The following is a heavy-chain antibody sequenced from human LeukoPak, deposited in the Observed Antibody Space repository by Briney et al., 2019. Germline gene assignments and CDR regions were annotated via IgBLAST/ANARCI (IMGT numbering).Heavy chain of an antibody. CDR1: GGSISSGGYS. CDR2: IYHSGST. Sequence: PSQTLSLTCAVSGGSISSGGYSWSWIRQPPGKGLEWIGYIYHSGSTYYNPSLKSRVTISVDRSKNQFSLKLSSVTAADTAVYYCARGNYDFWSTYYFDYRGQGTLVTVSS. CDR3: ARGNYDFWSTYYFDY. D-gene: IGHD3-3*01. J-gene: IGHJ4*02. V-gene: IGHV4-30-2*01.